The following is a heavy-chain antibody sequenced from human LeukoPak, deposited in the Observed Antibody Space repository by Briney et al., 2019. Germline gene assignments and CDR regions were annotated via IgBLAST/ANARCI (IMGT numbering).Heavy chain of an antibody. V-gene: IGHV3-74*01. Sequence: QPGVSLRLSCAASGFTLSPYYMHWVRQAPGEGLVWVSRINSDGTDTIYADSVKGRFTMSRDNAKNTLYLQMDSLRAEDTAVYYCARVSQRWHNDLWGRGTLVTVSS. CDR3: ARVSQRWHNDL. CDR2: INSDGTDT. D-gene: IGHD6-13*01. J-gene: IGHJ2*01. CDR1: GFTLSPYY.